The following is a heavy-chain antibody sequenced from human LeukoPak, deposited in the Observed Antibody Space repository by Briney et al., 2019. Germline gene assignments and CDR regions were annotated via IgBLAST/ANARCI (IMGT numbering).Heavy chain of an antibody. V-gene: IGHV1-69*13. Sequence: VASVKVSCKASGGTFSSYAISWVRQAPGQGLEWMGGIIPIFGTANYAQKFQGRVTITADESTSTAYMELSSLRSEDTAVYYCARTSGAALNYYYYYMDVRGKGTTVTVSS. CDR1: GGTFSSYA. D-gene: IGHD6-6*01. CDR2: IIPIFGTA. CDR3: ARTSGAALNYYYYYMDV. J-gene: IGHJ6*03.